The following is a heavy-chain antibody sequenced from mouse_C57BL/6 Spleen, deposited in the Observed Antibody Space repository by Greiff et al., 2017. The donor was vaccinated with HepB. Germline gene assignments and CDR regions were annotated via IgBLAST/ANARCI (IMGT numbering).Heavy chain of an antibody. CDR1: GFTFPDYY. J-gene: IGHJ4*01. Sequence: EVQLVESGGGLVQPGGSLSLSCAASGFTFPDYYMSWVRQPPGKALEWLGFIRNKANGYTTEYSASGKGRFTISRDNSQSILYLQMNALRAEDSATYDCARAPLVIRRYYAMDYWGQGTSVTVSS. D-gene: IGHD2-12*01. V-gene: IGHV7-3*01. CDR2: IRNKANGYTT. CDR3: ARAPLVIRRYYAMDY.